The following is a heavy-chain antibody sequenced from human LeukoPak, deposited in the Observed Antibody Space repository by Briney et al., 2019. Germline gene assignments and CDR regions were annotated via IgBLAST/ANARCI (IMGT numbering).Heavy chain of an antibody. CDR3: ARDRRDGGYNPGDPRGFAN. D-gene: IGHD5-24*01. V-gene: IGHV3-11*06. CDR1: GFTFDDYG. J-gene: IGHJ4*02. CDR2: ISSGGGYT. Sequence: PGGSLRLSCAASGFTFDDYGMSWVRQAPGKGLEWVSRISSGGGYTGYADSLKGRFTISRDNAKNSLHLQMNSLRAEDTAVYYCARDRRDGGYNPGDPRGFANWGQGTLVTVSS.